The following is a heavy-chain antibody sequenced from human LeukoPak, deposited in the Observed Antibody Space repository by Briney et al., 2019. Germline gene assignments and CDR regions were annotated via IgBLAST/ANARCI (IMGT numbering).Heavy chain of an antibody. V-gene: IGHV3-48*03. J-gene: IGHJ4*02. CDR1: GFTFSSYE. CDR3: ARAILWWCPDY. D-gene: IGHD2-21*01. Sequence: GGSLRLSCAASGFTFSSYEMNWVRRAPGKGLEWVSYISSSGSTIYYAGSVKGRFSISRDNAKNSLYLQMNSLRAEDTAVYYCARAILWWCPDYWGQGTLVTVSS. CDR2: ISSSGSTI.